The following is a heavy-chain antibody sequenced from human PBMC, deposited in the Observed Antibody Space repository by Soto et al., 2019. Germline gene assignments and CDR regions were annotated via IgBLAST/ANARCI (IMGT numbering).Heavy chain of an antibody. CDR1: GYTFTRYA. J-gene: IGHJ4*02. CDR2: INAGNGNT. D-gene: IGHD3-9*01. Sequence: ASVKVSCKASGYTFTRYAIHWVRQAPGQRLEWMGWINAGNGNTKYSQNFQGRVTITRDTSTSTAYMELSSLRYDDTAVYYCASPPIGILTGYSVLHYWGQGTLVTVSS. V-gene: IGHV1-3*01. CDR3: ASPPIGILTGYSVLHY.